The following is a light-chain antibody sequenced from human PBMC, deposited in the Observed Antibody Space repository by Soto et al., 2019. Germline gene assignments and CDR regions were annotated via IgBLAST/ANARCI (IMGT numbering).Light chain of an antibody. J-gene: IGKJ4*01. V-gene: IGKV4-1*01. CDR3: QQYYSTPLLT. CDR2: WAS. CDR1: QCVLYSSNNKKY. Sequence: DIVMTQSPDSLAVSLGERATINCKSSQCVLYSSNNKKYVAWYQQKPGQPPKLLIYWASTRESGVPDRFSGSGSGTDFTLTISSLQAEDVAVYYCQQYYSTPLLTFGGGTKVEIK.